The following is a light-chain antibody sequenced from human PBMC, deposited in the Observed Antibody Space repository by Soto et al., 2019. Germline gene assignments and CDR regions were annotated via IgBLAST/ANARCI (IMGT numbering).Light chain of an antibody. Sequence: QAVVTQEPSLTVSPGGTVTLTCASSTGAVTSGNYPSWFQQRPEQAPRTLIYTTNSKHSWTPARFSGSLLGDKAALTLSGVQPEDEADYYCLLYYGGAQLVFGGGTKLTVL. V-gene: IGLV7-43*01. CDR1: TGAVTSGNY. J-gene: IGLJ3*02. CDR2: TTN. CDR3: LLYYGGAQLV.